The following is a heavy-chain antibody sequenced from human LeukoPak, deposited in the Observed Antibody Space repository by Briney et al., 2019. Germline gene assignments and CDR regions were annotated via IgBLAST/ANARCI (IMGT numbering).Heavy chain of an antibody. D-gene: IGHD4-17*01. V-gene: IGHV3-66*04. CDR2: LYSDGVT. Sequence: GGSLRLSCAVSGFTFSSYYMSWVRQAPEKGLQWVSILYSDGVTYYADSVRGRFTISRDNSRSTLYLQMKSLRAEDTAVYFCARLAFHRVTTDQITDAYDVWGQGTMVTVSS. CDR3: ARLAFHRVTTDQITDAYDV. J-gene: IGHJ3*01. CDR1: GFTFSSYY.